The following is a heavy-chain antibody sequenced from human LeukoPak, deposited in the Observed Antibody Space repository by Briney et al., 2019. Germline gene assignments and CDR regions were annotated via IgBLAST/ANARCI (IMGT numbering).Heavy chain of an antibody. V-gene: IGHV5-51*01. Sequence: GESLKISCKGSGYSFTSYWIGWVRQMPGKGLEWMGIIYPGDSDTRYSPSFQGQVTISADKSISTAYLQWSSLKASDTAMYYCARGGDSSGYYRPTNWFDPWGQGTLVTVSS. J-gene: IGHJ5*02. D-gene: IGHD3-22*01. CDR3: ARGGDSSGYYRPTNWFDP. CDR2: IYPGDSDT. CDR1: GYSFTSYW.